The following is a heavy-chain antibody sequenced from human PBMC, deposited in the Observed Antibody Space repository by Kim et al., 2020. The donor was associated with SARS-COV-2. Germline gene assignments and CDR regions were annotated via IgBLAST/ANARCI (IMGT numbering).Heavy chain of an antibody. Sequence: GGSLRLSCAASGFTFSSYAMSWVRQAPGKGLEWVSAISGSGGSTYYADSVKGRFTISRDNSKNTLYLQMNSLRAEDTAVYYCAKDDPLRYSSPYYYYGMDVWGQGTTVTVSS. D-gene: IGHD1-26*01. CDR1: GFTFSSYA. CDR2: ISGSGGST. V-gene: IGHV3-23*01. J-gene: IGHJ6*02. CDR3: AKDDPLRYSSPYYYYGMDV.